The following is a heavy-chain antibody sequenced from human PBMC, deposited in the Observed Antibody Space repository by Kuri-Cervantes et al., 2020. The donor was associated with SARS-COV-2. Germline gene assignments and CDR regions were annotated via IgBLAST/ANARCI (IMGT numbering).Heavy chain of an antibody. V-gene: IGHV1-24*01. J-gene: IGHJ6*03. CDR2: FDPEQREI. CDR3: ARTSWYRGPGYGGYYYYYMDV. Sequence: ASVKVSCKVSGNTLTELPLHWVRQAPGKGLEWMGGFDPEQREIIYAQKFQGRVSMTADESTSTAYMELSSLRSEDTAMYYCARTSWYRGPGYGGYYYYYMDVWGKGTTVTVSS. CDR1: GNTLTELP. D-gene: IGHD4-23*01.